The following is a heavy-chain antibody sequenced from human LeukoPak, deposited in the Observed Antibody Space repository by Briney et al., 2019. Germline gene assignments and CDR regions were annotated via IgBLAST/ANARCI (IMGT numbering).Heavy chain of an antibody. CDR3: ARDLYAPIFGVVIMGYYYYGMDV. CDR1: GFTFSSYA. CDR2: ISYDGSNK. D-gene: IGHD3-3*01. J-gene: IGHJ6*02. V-gene: IGHV3-30-3*01. Sequence: GGSLRLSCAAPGFTFSSYAMHWVRQAPGKGLEWVAVISYDGSNKYYADSVKGRFTISRDNSKNTLYLQMNSLRAEDTAVYYCARDLYAPIFGVVIMGYYYYGMDVWGQGTTVTVSS.